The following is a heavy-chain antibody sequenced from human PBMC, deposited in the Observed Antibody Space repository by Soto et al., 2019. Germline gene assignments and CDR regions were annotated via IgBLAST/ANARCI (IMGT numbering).Heavy chain of an antibody. CDR3: ATGFWSGSNPPFDY. J-gene: IGHJ4*02. D-gene: IGHD3-3*01. CDR2: IIPLFGTE. Sequence: SVKVSCKASGGSFSTYAINWLRQAPGQGLEWMGGIIPLFGTENYAQNFQDRFTFTADKSTTTAYMEVRRLRSEDTAVYYCATGFWSGSNPPFDYWGQGTLVTVSS. CDR1: GGSFSTYA. V-gene: IGHV1-69*06.